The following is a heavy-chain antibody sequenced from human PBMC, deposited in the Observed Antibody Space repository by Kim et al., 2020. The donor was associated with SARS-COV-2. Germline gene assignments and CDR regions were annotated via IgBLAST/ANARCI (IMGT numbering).Heavy chain of an antibody. Sequence: GGSLRLSCAASGFTFSSYSMNCVRQDPGKGLEWVSYISSSSSTIYYADSVKGRFTISRDNAKNSLYLQMNSLRDEDTAVYYCARDTRYYYDSSGYYYVGMPEYYYYGMDVWGQGTTVTVSS. V-gene: IGHV3-48*02. CDR1: GFTFSSYS. CDR3: ARDTRYYYDSSGYYYVGMPEYYYYGMDV. D-gene: IGHD3-22*01. J-gene: IGHJ6*02. CDR2: ISSSSSTI.